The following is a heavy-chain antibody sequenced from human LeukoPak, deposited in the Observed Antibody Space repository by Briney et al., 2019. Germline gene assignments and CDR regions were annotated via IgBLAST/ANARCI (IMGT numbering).Heavy chain of an antibody. V-gene: IGHV1-2*02. Sequence: ASVKVSCKASGYTFTGYYMHWVRQAPGQGLEWMGWINPNSGGTNYAQKFQGRVTMTRDTSISTAYMELSRLRSDNTAVYYCARTLTTVVTPMGYWGQGTLVTVSS. D-gene: IGHD4-23*01. CDR2: INPNSGGT. J-gene: IGHJ4*02. CDR3: ARTLTTVVTPMGY. CDR1: GYTFTGYY.